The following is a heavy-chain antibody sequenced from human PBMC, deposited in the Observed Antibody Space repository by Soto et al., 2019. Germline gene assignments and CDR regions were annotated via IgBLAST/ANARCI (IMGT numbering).Heavy chain of an antibody. CDR3: ARSESVVDATRLFDY. CDR1: GGSFSGYY. Sequence: QVQLQQWGAGLLKPSETLSLTCAVYGGSFSGYYWSWIRQPPGKGLEWIGEINHSGSTNYNPSLKSRVTISVDTSKNQFSLKLSSVTAADTAVYYCARSESVVDATRLFDYWGQGTLVTVSS. J-gene: IGHJ4*02. V-gene: IGHV4-34*01. CDR2: INHSGST. D-gene: IGHD2-15*01.